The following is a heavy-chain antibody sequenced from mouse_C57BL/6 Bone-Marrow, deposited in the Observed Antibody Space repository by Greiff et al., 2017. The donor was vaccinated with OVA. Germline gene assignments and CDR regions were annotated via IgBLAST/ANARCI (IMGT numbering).Heavy chain of an antibody. CDR2: IYPRSGNT. J-gene: IGHJ2*01. CDR3: ARSEDYGSSLSYFDY. V-gene: IGHV1-81*01. Sequence: VQRVESGAELARPGASVKLSCKASGYTFTSYGISWVKQRTGQGLEWIGEIYPRSGNTYYNEKFKGKATLTADKSSSTAYMELRSLTSEDSAVYFCARSEDYGSSLSYFDYWGQGTTLTVSS. CDR1: GYTFTSYG. D-gene: IGHD1-1*01.